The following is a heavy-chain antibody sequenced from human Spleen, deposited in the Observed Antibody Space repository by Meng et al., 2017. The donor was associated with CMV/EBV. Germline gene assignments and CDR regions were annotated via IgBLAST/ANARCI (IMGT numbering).Heavy chain of an antibody. V-gene: IGHV1-69*10. CDR2: IIPILGIA. CDR3: ASLRNYYGSGSYITAEFDP. J-gene: IGHJ5*02. CDR1: TFSSYA. Sequence: TFSSYAISWVRQAPGQGLEWMGGIIPILGIANYAQKFQGRVTITADKSTSTAYMELSSLRSEDTAVYYCASLRNYYGSGSYITAEFDPWGQGTLVTVSS. D-gene: IGHD3-10*01.